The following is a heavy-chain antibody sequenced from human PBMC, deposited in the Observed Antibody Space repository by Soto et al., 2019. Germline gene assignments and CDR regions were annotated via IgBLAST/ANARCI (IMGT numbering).Heavy chain of an antibody. CDR1: GGSILNVGHY. CDR2: IFFSGNT. V-gene: IGHV4-31*03. Sequence: PSETLSLTCTVSGGSILNVGHYWTWIRQHPGKGLEWIGRIFFSGNTHYNPALKSRLTFSLDTAKNQFSLKLTSVTAADTAIYYCARDNYGGMIDCWGPGTLVTVSS. D-gene: IGHD4-17*01. CDR3: ARDNYGGMIDC. J-gene: IGHJ4*02.